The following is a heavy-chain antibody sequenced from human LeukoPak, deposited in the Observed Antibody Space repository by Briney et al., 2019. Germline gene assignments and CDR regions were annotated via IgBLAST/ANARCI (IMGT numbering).Heavy chain of an antibody. Sequence: GGSLRLSCAASGFTFDDYAMHWVRQAPGKGLEWVSGISWNSGSIGYADSVKGRFTISRDNAKNSLYLQMNSLRAEDTAVYYCAKDSTEYAFHIWGQGTMVTVSP. CDR1: GFTFDDYA. J-gene: IGHJ3*02. V-gene: IGHV3-9*01. CDR2: ISWNSGSI. CDR3: AKDSTEYAFHI. D-gene: IGHD2-21*02.